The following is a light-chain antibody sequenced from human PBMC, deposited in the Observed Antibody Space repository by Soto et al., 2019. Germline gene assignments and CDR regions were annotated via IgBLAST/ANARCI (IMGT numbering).Light chain of an antibody. CDR1: SSNIGASFD. CDR2: ADS. J-gene: IGLJ2*01. V-gene: IGLV1-40*01. CDR3: QPYDIPLGASV. Sequence: QSVLTQPPSVSGAPGQRVTISCTGSSSNIGASFDVNWYQHLPGTSPKLLIYADSNRPSGVPDRFSGSKSGASASLAITGLRAEDEADYFCQPYDIPLGASVFGGGPK.